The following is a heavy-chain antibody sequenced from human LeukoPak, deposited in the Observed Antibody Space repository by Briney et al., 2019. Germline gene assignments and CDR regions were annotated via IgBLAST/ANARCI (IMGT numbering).Heavy chain of an antibody. V-gene: IGHV1-69*04. D-gene: IGHD3-16*02. J-gene: IGHJ4*02. CDR2: IIPILGIA. CDR1: GGTFSSYA. Sequence: SVKVSCKASGGTFSSYAISWVRQAPGQGLEWMGRIIPILGIANYAQKFQGRVTITADKSTSTAYMDLSSLRSEDTAVYYCARDRRDYVWGSYRYTGIAYWGQGTLVTVSS. CDR3: ARDRRDYVWGSYRYTGIAY.